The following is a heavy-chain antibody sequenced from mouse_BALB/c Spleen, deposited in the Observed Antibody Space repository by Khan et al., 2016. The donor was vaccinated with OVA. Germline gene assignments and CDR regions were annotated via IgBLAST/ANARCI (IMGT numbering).Heavy chain of an antibody. CDR1: GFSLTTYG. CDR3: ASNSHRYDFTY. D-gene: IGHD2-14*01. J-gene: IGHJ3*01. Sequence: QVQLKESGPGLVQPTQSLSITCTVSGFSLTTYGVHWVRQSPGKGLEWLGVIWSGGNTDYNAAFISRLSISKDNSKSQVFFKINSLQADDTAIYYCASNSHRYDFTYWGQGTLVTVSA. V-gene: IGHV2-4-1*01. CDR2: IWSGGNT.